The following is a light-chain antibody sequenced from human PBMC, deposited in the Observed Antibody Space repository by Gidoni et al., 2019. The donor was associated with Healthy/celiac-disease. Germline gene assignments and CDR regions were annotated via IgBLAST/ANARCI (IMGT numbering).Light chain of an antibody. CDR3: QKYNSAPRT. Sequence: DIQMTQPPPSLPASVGDRVTITCRASQGISNYLAWYQQKPGTVPKLLIYAASTLQSGVPSRFSGSGSGTDFTLTISSLQPEDVATYYCQKYNSAPRTFGQGTKVEIK. J-gene: IGKJ1*01. V-gene: IGKV1-27*01. CDR2: AAS. CDR1: QGISNY.